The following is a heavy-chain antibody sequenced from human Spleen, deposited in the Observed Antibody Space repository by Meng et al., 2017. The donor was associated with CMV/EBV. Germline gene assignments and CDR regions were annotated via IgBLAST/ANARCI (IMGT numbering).Heavy chain of an antibody. Sequence: ASVKVSCKASGYTFTSYYMHWVRQAPGQGLEWMGIINPSGGSTSYAQKFQGRVTLTRDTSTSTVYMELSSLRSEDTAVYYCARLEGITGTTEILYYYYGMDVWGQGTTVTVSS. J-gene: IGHJ6*02. V-gene: IGHV1-46*01. CDR2: INPSGGST. CDR1: GYTFTSYY. CDR3: ARLEGITGTTEILYYYYGMDV. D-gene: IGHD1-7*01.